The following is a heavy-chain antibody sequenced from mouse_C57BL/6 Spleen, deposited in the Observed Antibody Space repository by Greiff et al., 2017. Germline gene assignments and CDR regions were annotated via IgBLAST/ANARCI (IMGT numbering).Heavy chain of an antibody. V-gene: IGHV1-42*01. CDR3: AREYYARSYLWFAY. J-gene: IGHJ3*01. CDR1: GYSFTGYY. Sequence: VQLQQSGPELVKPGASVKISCKASGYSFTGYYMNWVKQSPEKSLEWIGEINPSAGGTTYNQKFKAKATLTVDKSSSTAYMQLKSLTSEDSAVYYCAREYYARSYLWFAYWGQGTMVTVSA. CDR2: INPSAGGT. D-gene: IGHD1-1*01.